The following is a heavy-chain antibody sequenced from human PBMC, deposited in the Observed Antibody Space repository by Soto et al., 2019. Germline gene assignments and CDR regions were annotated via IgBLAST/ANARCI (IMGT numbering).Heavy chain of an antibody. CDR3: ARAGRGEPSGTYSCSWYNWSDP. CDR1: GGTFSSYA. Sequence: QVQLVQSGAEVKKPGSSVKVSCKASGGTFSSYAISWVRQAPGQGLEWMGGIIPIFGTANYAQKFQGRVTITADESTSTAYMELSSLRSEDTAVYYCARAGRGEPSGTYSCSWYNWSDPWGQGTLVTVSS. CDR2: IIPIFGTA. D-gene: IGHD6-13*01. V-gene: IGHV1-69*01. J-gene: IGHJ5*02.